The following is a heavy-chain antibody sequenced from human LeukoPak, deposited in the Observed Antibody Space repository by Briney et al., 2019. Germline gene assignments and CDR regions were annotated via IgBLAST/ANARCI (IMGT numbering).Heavy chain of an antibody. CDR1: GGTFSSYA. V-gene: IGHV1-69*04. CDR2: IIPILGIA. J-gene: IGHJ4*02. Sequence: ASVKVSCKASGGTFSSYAISWVRQAPGQGLEWMGRIIPILGIANYAQKFQGRVTITADKSTSTAYMELSSLRSEDTAVYYCAAVNYSGNPPFDYWGQGTLVTVSS. CDR3: AAVNYSGNPPFDY. D-gene: IGHD1-26*01.